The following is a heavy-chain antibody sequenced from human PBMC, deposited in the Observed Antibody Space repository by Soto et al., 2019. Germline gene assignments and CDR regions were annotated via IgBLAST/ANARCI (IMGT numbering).Heavy chain of an antibody. V-gene: IGHV3-30-3*01. CDR1: GFTFSSYA. CDR3: ARDQSDY. J-gene: IGHJ4*01. CDR2: ISYDGSNK. Sequence: QVQLVESGGGVVQPGRSLRLSCAASGFTFSSYAMHWVRQAPGKGLEWVAVISYDGSNKYYADSVKGRFTISRDNSKNTLYLQMNSLRAEDTAVYYCARDQSDYWGHGTLVTVSS.